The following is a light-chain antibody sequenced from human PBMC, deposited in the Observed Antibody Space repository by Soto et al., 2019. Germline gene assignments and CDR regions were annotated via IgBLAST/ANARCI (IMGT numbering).Light chain of an antibody. J-gene: IGKJ2*01. CDR1: QSVSSSY. CDR2: GAS. Sequence: EIVLTQSPGTLCLSPGERATLSCRASQSVSSSYLAWYQQKPGQAPRLLIYGASSRATGIPDRFSGSGSGTDFTLTISRLEPEDFAVYYCQQDRNSLYPFGQGTKLEIK. CDR3: QQDRNSLYP. V-gene: IGKV3-20*01.